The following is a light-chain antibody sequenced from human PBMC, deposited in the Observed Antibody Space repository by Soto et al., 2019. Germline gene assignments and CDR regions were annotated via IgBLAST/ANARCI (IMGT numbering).Light chain of an antibody. CDR3: QQYHKWPPFT. CDR1: QTVSNN. V-gene: IGKV3-15*01. CDR2: GSS. J-gene: IGKJ4*01. Sequence: EIVMTQSPATLSMSPGERVSISCRASQTVSNNLSWYQQKPGQAPRLLIYGSSTRAIGVAARFSGSGYGTEFTLTITSLQSEDFAVYYCQQYHKWPPFTFGGGTVVEI.